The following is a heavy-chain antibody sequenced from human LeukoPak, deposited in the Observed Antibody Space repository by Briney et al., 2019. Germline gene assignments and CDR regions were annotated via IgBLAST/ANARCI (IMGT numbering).Heavy chain of an antibody. CDR3: ARGRSPRYYSSSWSVWFDP. CDR1: GGSISSSSYY. J-gene: IGHJ5*02. CDR2: IYYSGST. V-gene: IGHV4-39*07. D-gene: IGHD6-13*01. Sequence: SETLSLTCTVSGGSISSSSYYWSWIRQPPGKGLEWIGSIYYSGSTYYNPSLKSRVTISVDTSKNQFSLKLSSVTAADTAVYYCARGRSPRYYSSSWSVWFDPWGQGTLVTVSS.